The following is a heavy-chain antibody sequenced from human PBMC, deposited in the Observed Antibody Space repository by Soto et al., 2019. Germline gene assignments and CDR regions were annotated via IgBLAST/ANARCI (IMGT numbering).Heavy chain of an antibody. D-gene: IGHD2-21*02. CDR2: IYDSGNSGNT. V-gene: IGHV4-59*01. CDR3: SRPYQGDYAFDI. CDR1: VGSISNYY. J-gene: IGHJ3*02. Sequence: NPSETLSLTCTFSVGSISNYYWSWIRQPPGKGLEWIGYIYDSGNSGNTKYNPSLNSRVTISVDTSKNQISLRLSSATAADTAVYFCSRPYQGDYAFDIWGQGTLVTVSS.